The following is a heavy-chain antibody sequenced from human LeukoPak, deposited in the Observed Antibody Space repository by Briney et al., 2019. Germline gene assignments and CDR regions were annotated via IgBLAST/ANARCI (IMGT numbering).Heavy chain of an antibody. CDR1: GFTFSDYA. CDR2: IRGSGDTT. D-gene: IGHD3-10*01. Sequence: TGGSLRLSCAASGFTFSDYAMSWVRQAPGKGLEWVSVIRGSGDTTYYADCVKGRFTISRDNSKKTLYLQMNSLRAEDTAVYYCAKGYYASGSSLSAFDCWGQGTLVTVSS. J-gene: IGHJ4*02. CDR3: AKGYYASGSSLSAFDC. V-gene: IGHV3-23*01.